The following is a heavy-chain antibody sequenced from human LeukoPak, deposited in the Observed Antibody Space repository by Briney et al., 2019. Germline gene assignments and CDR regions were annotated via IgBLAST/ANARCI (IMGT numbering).Heavy chain of an antibody. D-gene: IGHD2-15*01. CDR1: GFRFSSQW. Sequence: GGSLRLSCAASGFRFSSQWMSWVRQAPGKGLEWVAIVNQGGTGKYYVDSVKGRFTISRDNSKNTLYLQMNSLRAEDTAVYYCAKDFSFWSESSLRAFDIWRQGTMVTVSS. CDR3: AKDFSFWSESSLRAFDI. J-gene: IGHJ3*02. V-gene: IGHV3-7*01. CDR2: VNQGGTGK.